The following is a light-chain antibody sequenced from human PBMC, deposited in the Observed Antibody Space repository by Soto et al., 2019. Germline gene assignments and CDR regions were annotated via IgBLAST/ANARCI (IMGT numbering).Light chain of an antibody. V-gene: IGLV2-14*03. J-gene: IGLJ1*01. CDR3: SSHTTSNTRV. CDR2: EVS. Sequence: QSVLTQPASVSGSPGQSIAISCTGTSSDVGAYDFVSWYQQHPDKAPKLLIYEVSNRPSGVSDRFSVSKSVNTATLTISGLQAEDEADYYCSSHTTSNTRVFGTGTKLTVL. CDR1: SSDVGAYDF.